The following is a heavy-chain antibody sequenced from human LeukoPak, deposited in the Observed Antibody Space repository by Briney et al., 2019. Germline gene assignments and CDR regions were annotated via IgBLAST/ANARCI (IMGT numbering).Heavy chain of an antibody. Sequence: SETLSLTCAVYGGAFSGYYWTWIRQPPGKGLEWIGEINHSGSTNYNPSLKSRAAISVDTSKNQFSLNLSSVTAADTALYYCARRHYGSGNIDSWGQGTLVTVSS. CDR1: GGAFSGYY. CDR2: INHSGST. J-gene: IGHJ4*02. D-gene: IGHD3-10*01. V-gene: IGHV4-34*01. CDR3: ARRHYGSGNIDS.